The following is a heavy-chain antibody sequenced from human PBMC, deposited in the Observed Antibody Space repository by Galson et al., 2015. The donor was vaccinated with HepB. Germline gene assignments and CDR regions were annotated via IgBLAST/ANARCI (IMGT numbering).Heavy chain of an antibody. D-gene: IGHD2/OR15-2a*01. Sequence: SLRLSCAASGFTFSSYAMHWVRQAPGKGLEYVSAISSNGGSTYYANSVKGRFTISRDNSKNTLYLQMGSLRAEDMAVYYCTRGGLAVLSSLRLDPWGQGTLVTVSS. V-gene: IGHV3-64*01. CDR2: ISSNGGST. CDR3: TRGGLAVLSSLRLDP. J-gene: IGHJ5*02. CDR1: GFTFSSYA.